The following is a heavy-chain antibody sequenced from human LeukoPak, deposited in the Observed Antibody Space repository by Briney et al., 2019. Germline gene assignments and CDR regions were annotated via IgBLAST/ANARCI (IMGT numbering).Heavy chain of an antibody. D-gene: IGHD3-22*01. V-gene: IGHV4-30-4*01. CDR2: IYYSGST. Sequence: SETLPLTCTVSGGSISSGDYYWSWIRQPPGKGLEWIGYIYYSGSTYYNPSLKSRVTISVDTSKNQFSLKLSSVTAADTAVYYCARVLPDYYDSSGVLGNWGQGTLVTVSS. CDR3: ARVLPDYYDSSGVLGN. CDR1: GGSISSGDYY. J-gene: IGHJ4*02.